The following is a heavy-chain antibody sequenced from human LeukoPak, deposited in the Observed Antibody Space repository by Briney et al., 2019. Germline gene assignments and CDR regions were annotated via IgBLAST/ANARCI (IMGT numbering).Heavy chain of an antibody. Sequence: PGGSLRLSCAASGFTFNTYWMRWVRQVPGKGLVWVSRINGDGSSTAYADSVKGRFTISRDNAKNTVYLQMNSLRVEDTAVYFCAREKGSSNYDCWGQGTLVTVSS. CDR2: INGDGSST. V-gene: IGHV3-74*03. D-gene: IGHD4-11*01. CDR3: AREKGSSNYDC. CDR1: GFTFNTYW. J-gene: IGHJ4*02.